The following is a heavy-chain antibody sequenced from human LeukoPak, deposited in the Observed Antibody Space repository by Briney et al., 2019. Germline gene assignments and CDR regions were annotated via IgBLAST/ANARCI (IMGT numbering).Heavy chain of an antibody. CDR2: INARGDT. J-gene: IGHJ5*02. CDR1: GWSFNDYY. D-gene: IGHD2-2*01. V-gene: IGHV4-34*01. CDR3: ARGQVPAARGYNWFDP. Sequence: PSETLSLTCAVYGWSFNDYYWNWIRQPPGKGLEWIGEINARGDTNDNPSLKSRVNISVDTSKKQFSLRLTSMIAADTALYYCARGQVPAARGYNWFDPWGQGTLVTVSS.